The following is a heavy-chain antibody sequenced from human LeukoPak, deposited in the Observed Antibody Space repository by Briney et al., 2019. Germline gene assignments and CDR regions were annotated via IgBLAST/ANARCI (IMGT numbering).Heavy chain of an antibody. CDR2: LGRSGENR. CDR3: ARYVSDENDSASRIHLDY. J-gene: IGHJ4*02. CDR1: RFSFTDYS. V-gene: IGHV3-23*01. Sequence: PGGSLRLSCAASRFSFTDYSMSWVRQAPGRGLEWVSGLGRSGENRYYGTSVRRRFSISGDNSKDTVYLQMNSLRAEVTAMDYCARYVSDENDSASRIHLDYWGQGTLVTVSS. D-gene: IGHD2-15*01.